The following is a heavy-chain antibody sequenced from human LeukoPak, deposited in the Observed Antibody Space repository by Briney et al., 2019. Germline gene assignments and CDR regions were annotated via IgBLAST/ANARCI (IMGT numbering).Heavy chain of an antibody. V-gene: IGHV4-34*01. CDR1: GGSFSGYY. D-gene: IGHD3-9*01. Sequence: SETLSLTCAVYGGSFSGYYWSWIRQLPGKGLEWIGEINHSGSTNYNPSLKSRVTISVDTSKNQFSLKLSSVTAADTAVYYCARGARGILTGYFFDYWGQGTLVTVSS. CDR3: ARGARGILTGYFFDY. J-gene: IGHJ4*02. CDR2: INHSGST.